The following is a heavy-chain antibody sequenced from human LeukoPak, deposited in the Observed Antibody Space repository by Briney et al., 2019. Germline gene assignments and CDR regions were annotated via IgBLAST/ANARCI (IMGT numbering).Heavy chain of an antibody. CDR3: ATYSGSYYEGAPFGH. V-gene: IGHV3-20*04. J-gene: IGHJ4*02. CDR1: GFTFDNFG. Sequence: PGGSLRLSCAASGFTFDNFGMSWVRQAPGKGLEWVSGINWNGGSTGYADSVKGRFTISRDNTKNSLYLQMNSLRAEDTAFYYCATYSGSYYEGAPFGHWVQGTLVTVSS. D-gene: IGHD1-26*01. CDR2: INWNGGST.